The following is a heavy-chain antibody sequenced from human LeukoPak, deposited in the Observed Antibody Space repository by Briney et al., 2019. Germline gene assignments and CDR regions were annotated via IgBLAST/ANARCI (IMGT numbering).Heavy chain of an antibody. Sequence: PSETLSLTCTVSGGSISSSSYYWGWIRQPPGKGLEWIGYIYYSGSTYYNPSLKSRVTISVDTSKNQFSLKLSSVTAADTAVYYCARVSPSRYERVDYWGQGTLVTVSS. CDR2: IYYSGST. CDR1: GGSISSSSYY. D-gene: IGHD1-14*01. V-gene: IGHV4-30-4*08. CDR3: ARVSPSRYERVDY. J-gene: IGHJ4*02.